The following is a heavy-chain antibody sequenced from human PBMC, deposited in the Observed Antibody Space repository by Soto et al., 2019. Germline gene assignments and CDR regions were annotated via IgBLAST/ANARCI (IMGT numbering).Heavy chain of an antibody. Sequence: ASVKVSCKASGYTFTGYYMHWVRQAPGQGLEWMGWINPNSGGTNYAQKFQGWVTMTRDTSISTAYRELSRLRSDDTAVYYCARSRLRFLEWLPDYWGQGTLVTVSS. CDR3: ARSRLRFLEWLPDY. CDR2: INPNSGGT. D-gene: IGHD3-3*01. J-gene: IGHJ4*02. CDR1: GYTFTGYY. V-gene: IGHV1-2*04.